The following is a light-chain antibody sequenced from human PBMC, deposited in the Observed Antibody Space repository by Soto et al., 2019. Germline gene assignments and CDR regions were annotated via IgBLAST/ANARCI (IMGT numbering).Light chain of an antibody. J-gene: IGKJ1*01. CDR2: DAS. Sequence: IVLTQSPGKLAVFPGERTTLACRASQSISGNLVWYQQKPGQPPRLLIYDASTRATGIPARFSGSGSGTDFTLTISSLEPEDFAVYYCHQRSSWPWTFGQGTKVDIK. CDR1: QSISGN. CDR3: HQRSSWPWT. V-gene: IGKV3-11*01.